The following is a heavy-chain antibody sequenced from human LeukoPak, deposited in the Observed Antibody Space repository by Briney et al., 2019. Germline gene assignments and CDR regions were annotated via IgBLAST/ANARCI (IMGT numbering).Heavy chain of an antibody. CDR3: ATPDIVVVPAAINPDYGMDV. CDR1: GFTFSSYS. Sequence: GGSLRLSCAASGFTFSSYSMNWVRQAPGKGLEWVSSISSSSSYIYYADSVKGRFTISRDNAKNSLYLQMNSLRAEDTAVYYCATPDIVVVPAAINPDYGMDVWGQGTTVTVSS. D-gene: IGHD2-2*02. J-gene: IGHJ6*02. V-gene: IGHV3-21*01. CDR2: ISSSSSYI.